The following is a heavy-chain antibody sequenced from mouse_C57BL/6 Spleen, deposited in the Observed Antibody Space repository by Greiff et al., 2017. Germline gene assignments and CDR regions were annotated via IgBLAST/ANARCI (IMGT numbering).Heavy chain of an antibody. CDR1: GFTFSSYA. D-gene: IGHD1-1*01. V-gene: IGHV5-4*01. Sequence: EVKLVESGGGLVKPGGSLKLSCAASGFTFSSYAMSWVRQTPEKRLEWVATISDGGSYTYYPDNVKGRFTISRDNAKNNLYLQMSHLKSEDTAMYYCARDLRDYYGSSQYYYAMDYWGQGTSVTVSS. CDR2: ISDGGSYT. CDR3: ARDLRDYYGSSQYYYAMDY. J-gene: IGHJ4*01.